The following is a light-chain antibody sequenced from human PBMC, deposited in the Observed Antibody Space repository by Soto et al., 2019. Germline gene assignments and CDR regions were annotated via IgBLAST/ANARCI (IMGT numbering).Light chain of an antibody. V-gene: IGLV2-11*01. CDR3: CSYAGSNTWV. J-gene: IGLJ3*02. Sequence: QSALTQPRSVSGSPGQSVAISCTGTSSDVGGYNYVSWYQQHPGKAPKLMIYDVNKRPSGVHDRFSGSKSGNTASLTISGLQAEDEADYYCCSYAGSNTWVVGGGTKVTVL. CDR1: SSDVGGYNY. CDR2: DVN.